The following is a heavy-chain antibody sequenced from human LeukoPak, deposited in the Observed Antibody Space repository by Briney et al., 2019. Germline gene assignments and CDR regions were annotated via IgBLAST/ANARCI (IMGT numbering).Heavy chain of an antibody. CDR3: ARAHFMVRGVILQNNHYYMDV. CDR1: GGSISSYY. Sequence: SETLSLTCTVSGGSISSYYWSWIRQPPGKGLEWIGYIYYSGSTNYNPSLKSRVTISVDTSKNQFSLKLSSVTAADTAVYYCARAHFMVRGVILQNNHYYMDVWGKGTTVTVSS. CDR2: IYYSGST. V-gene: IGHV4-59*01. D-gene: IGHD3-10*01. J-gene: IGHJ6*03.